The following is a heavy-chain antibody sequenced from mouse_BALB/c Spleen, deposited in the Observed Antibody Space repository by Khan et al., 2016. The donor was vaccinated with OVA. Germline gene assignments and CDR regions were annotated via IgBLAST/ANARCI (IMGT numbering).Heavy chain of an antibody. CDR3: ARFYDPYYSMDY. J-gene: IGHJ4*01. Sequence: QVQLKESGPGLVAPSQSLSITCTASEFSLTSYGVNWVRQPPGKGLEWLGIIWAGGGKNYNSALMSGLSISKDNSNSHIFLIMNSLQTSDKAMYCCARFYDPYYSMDYWGQGTSVTVSS. D-gene: IGHD2-3*01. CDR2: IWAGGGK. V-gene: IGHV2-9*02. CDR1: EFSLTSYG.